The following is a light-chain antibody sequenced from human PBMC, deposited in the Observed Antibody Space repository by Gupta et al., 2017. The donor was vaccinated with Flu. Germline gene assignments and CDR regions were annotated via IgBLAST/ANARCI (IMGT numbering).Light chain of an antibody. J-gene: IGLJ2*01. Sequence: QSALTQPASVSGSPGQSITISCTGTSSDVGGYNYVSWYQQYPGKTPKLVIYEVSNRPSGVSNRFSGSKSGNTASLTISGLQAEDEADYYCSSYTSIITVIFGGGTKLTVL. CDR1: SSDVGGYNY. CDR3: SSYTSIITVI. V-gene: IGLV2-14*01. CDR2: EVS.